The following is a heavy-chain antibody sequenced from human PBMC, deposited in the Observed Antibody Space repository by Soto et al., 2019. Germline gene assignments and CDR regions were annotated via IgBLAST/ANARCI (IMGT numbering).Heavy chain of an antibody. J-gene: IGHJ4*02. V-gene: IGHV3-7*01. CDR2: IKQDGSEK. D-gene: IGHD3-9*01. Sequence: EVQLVESGGGLVQPGGSLRLSCAASGFTFSSYWMSWVRQAPGKGLEWVANIKQDGSEKYYVDSVKGRFTISRDNAKNSLYLQMNSLRAEDTAVYYCARNRHYDILTGYSSYFDYWGQGTLVTVSS. CDR1: GFTFSSYW. CDR3: ARNRHYDILTGYSSYFDY.